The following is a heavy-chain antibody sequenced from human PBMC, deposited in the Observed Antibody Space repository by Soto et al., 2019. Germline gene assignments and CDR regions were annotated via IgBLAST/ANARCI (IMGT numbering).Heavy chain of an antibody. V-gene: IGHV1-3*01. CDR1: GYTFTSYA. CDR2: INAGNGNT. CDR3: ARFPVAARGYYFDY. J-gene: IGHJ4*02. D-gene: IGHD6-13*01. Sequence: GASVKVSCKASGYTFTSYAMHWVRQAPGQRLEWMGWINAGNGNTKYSQKFQGRVTITRDTSASTAYMELSSLRSEDTAVYYCARFPVAARGYYFDYWGPGTLVTVSS.